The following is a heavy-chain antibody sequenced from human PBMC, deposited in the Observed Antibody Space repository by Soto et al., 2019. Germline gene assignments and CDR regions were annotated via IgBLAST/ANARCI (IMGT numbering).Heavy chain of an antibody. D-gene: IGHD3-16*01. CDR2: IYWDDDK. V-gene: IGHV2-5*02. Sequence: QITLKESGPTLVKPTQTLTLICTFSGFSLSTSGVGVGWIRQPPGKALEWLALIYWDDDKRYSPSLKSRLTITKDTSKNQVVLTMTNMDPVDTATYYCALQHYDWGLNYYYYYMDVWGKGTTVTVSS. CDR3: ALQHYDWGLNYYYYYMDV. J-gene: IGHJ6*03. CDR1: GFSLSTSGVG.